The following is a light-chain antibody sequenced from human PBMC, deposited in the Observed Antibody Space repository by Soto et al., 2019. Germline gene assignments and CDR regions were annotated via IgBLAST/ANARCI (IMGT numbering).Light chain of an antibody. V-gene: IGKV4-1*01. Sequence: DIVMTQSPDSLAVSLGERATINCKSSQSVLYSSNNKNYLGWYQQKVGQPPKLLIYWASTRESGVPDRFSGSGSGTDFTLTISRLQAEDVAVYYCEQYYSKPLTFGGGTKVEIK. J-gene: IGKJ4*01. CDR1: QSVLYSSNNKNY. CDR3: EQYYSKPLT. CDR2: WAS.